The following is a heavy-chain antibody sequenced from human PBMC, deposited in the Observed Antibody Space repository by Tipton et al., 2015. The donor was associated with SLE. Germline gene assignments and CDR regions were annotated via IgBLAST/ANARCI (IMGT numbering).Heavy chain of an antibody. CDR2: IKQDGSEK. Sequence: SLRLSCAASGFTFSSYWMSWVRQAPGKGLEWVANIKQDGSEKYYVDSVKGRFTISRDNAKNSLYLQMNSLRAEDTAVYYCARDRVYYYDSRGYSYWGQGTLVTVSS. D-gene: IGHD3-22*01. V-gene: IGHV3-7*01. CDR3: ARDRVYYYDSRGYSY. CDR1: GFTFSSYW. J-gene: IGHJ4*02.